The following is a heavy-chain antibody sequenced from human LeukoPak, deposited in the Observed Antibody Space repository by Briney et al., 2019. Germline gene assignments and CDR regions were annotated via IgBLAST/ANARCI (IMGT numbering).Heavy chain of an antibody. CDR2: INPNSGGT. D-gene: IGHD6-19*01. CDR1: GYTFTGYY. CDR3: ARDLIAVAGKGY. V-gene: IGHV1-2*02. Sequence: ASVKVSCEASGYTFTGYYMHWVRQAPGQGLEWMGWINPNSGGTNYAQKFQGRVTMTRDTSISTAYMELSRLRSDDTAVYYCARDLIAVAGKGYWGQGTLVTVSS. J-gene: IGHJ4*02.